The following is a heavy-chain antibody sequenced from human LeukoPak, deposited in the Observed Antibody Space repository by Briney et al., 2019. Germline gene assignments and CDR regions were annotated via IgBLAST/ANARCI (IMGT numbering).Heavy chain of an antibody. J-gene: IGHJ4*02. Sequence: VASVKVSCKASGGISHPYAIVWLRQAPGQGLEWMGGITPLVSTTVYARKLQGRVTFTADEATGTVYMELRSLSSDDTAIYYCARGNGTYTPSDHWGQGTLVTVSS. CDR1: GGISHPYA. D-gene: IGHD1-26*01. V-gene: IGHV1-69*13. CDR3: ARGNGTYTPSDH. CDR2: ITPLVSTT.